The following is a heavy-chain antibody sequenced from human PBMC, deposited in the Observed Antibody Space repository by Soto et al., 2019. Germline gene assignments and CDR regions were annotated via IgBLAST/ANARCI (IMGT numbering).Heavy chain of an antibody. D-gene: IGHD6-6*01. CDR3: VSSSSDYYGMDV. J-gene: IGHJ6*02. V-gene: IGHV6-1*01. Sequence: SPTLSLTCAISGDSVSSNSAAWNWIRQSPSRGLEWLGRTYYRSKWYNDYAVSVKSRITINPDTSKNQFSLQLNSVTPEDTAVYYCVSSSSDYYGMDVWGQGTTVTVSS. CDR2: TYYRSKWYN. CDR1: GDSVSSNSAA.